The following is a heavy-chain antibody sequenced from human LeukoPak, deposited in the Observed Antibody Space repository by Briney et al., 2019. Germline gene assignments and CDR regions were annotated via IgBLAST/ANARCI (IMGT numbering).Heavy chain of an antibody. Sequence: GAPVKVSCKASGGTFSSYAISWVRQAPGQGLEWMGRIIPIFGIANYAQKFQGRVTITADKSTSTAYMELSSLRSEDTAVYYCARGGTAMVTFGNYYYGMDVWGQGTTVTVSS. CDR2: IIPIFGIA. D-gene: IGHD5-18*01. V-gene: IGHV1-69*04. J-gene: IGHJ6*02. CDR3: ARGGTAMVTFGNYYYGMDV. CDR1: GGTFSSYA.